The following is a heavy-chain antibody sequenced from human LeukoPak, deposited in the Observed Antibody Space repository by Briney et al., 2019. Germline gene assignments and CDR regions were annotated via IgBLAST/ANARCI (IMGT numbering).Heavy chain of an antibody. Sequence: GGSLRLSCAASGFTFSSYSMNWVRQAPGKGLEWVSSISSSGSYIYYADSVKGRFTISRDNAKNSLYLQMNSLRAEDTAVYYCARDRNDDYFDYWGQGTPVTVSS. D-gene: IGHD1-1*01. CDR3: ARDRNDDYFDY. CDR2: ISSSGSYI. CDR1: GFTFSSYS. J-gene: IGHJ4*02. V-gene: IGHV3-21*01.